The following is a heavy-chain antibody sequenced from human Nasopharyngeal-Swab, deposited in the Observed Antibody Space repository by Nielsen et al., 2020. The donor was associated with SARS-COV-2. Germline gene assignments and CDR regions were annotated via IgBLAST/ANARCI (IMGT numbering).Heavy chain of an antibody. J-gene: IGHJ4*02. V-gene: IGHV3-30*18. D-gene: IGHD5-18*01. CDR3: AKGGLWMQLWQRDFDY. CDR2: ISYDGSNK. Sequence: VRQMPGKGLEWVAVISYDGSNKYYADSVKGRFTISRDNSKNTLYLQMNSLRAEDTAVYYCAKGGLWMQLWQRDFDYWGRGTLVTVSS.